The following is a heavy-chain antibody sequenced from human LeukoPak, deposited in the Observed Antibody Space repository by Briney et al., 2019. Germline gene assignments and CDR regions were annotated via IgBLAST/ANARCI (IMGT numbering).Heavy chain of an antibody. D-gene: IGHD3-10*01. CDR1: GYTFTSYG. Sequence: ASVKVSCKASGYTFTSYGISWVRQAPGQGLEWMGWISAYNGNTNYAQKLQGRVTMTTDTSTSTAYMELRSLRSDDTAVYYCARGRDYYGSGSLYYYYMDVWGKGTTVTISS. CDR3: ARGRDYYGSGSLYYYYMDV. CDR2: ISAYNGNT. V-gene: IGHV1-18*01. J-gene: IGHJ6*03.